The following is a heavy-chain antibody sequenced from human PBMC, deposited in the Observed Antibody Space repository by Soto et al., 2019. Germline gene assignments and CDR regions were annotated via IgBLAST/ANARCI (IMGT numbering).Heavy chain of an antibody. Sequence: QIQLVQSGGEGKKPGAAVKVSCKTSGYTFTKYGITWVRQAPGQGFELLGRISTYNGETTYEEKFQGRVSMTADTSTTTAYMELRGLKSDDTAVYYCATCDKRGYDQPLVYWGQGSLVTVSS. D-gene: IGHD3-22*01. J-gene: IGHJ4*02. CDR2: ISTYNGET. CDR1: GYTFTKYG. V-gene: IGHV1-18*01. CDR3: ATCDKRGYDQPLVY.